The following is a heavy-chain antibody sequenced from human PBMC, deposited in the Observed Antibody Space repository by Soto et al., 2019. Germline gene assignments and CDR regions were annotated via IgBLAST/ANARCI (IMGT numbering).Heavy chain of an antibody. V-gene: IGHV1-8*01. CDR2: MNPNSGNT. CDR1: GYTFTSYD. CDR3: ARDTSHYYYYYALDV. Sequence: ASVKVSCKTSGYTFTSYDINWVRQATGQGPEWMGGMNPNSGNTGYAQKFQGRVTITTDDSTSTAYMELSSLRSEDTAVYYCARDTSHYYYYYALDVWGQGTTVTVSS. J-gene: IGHJ6*02. D-gene: IGHD2-2*02.